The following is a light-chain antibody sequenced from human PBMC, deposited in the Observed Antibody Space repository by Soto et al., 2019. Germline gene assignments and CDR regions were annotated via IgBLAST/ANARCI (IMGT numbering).Light chain of an antibody. V-gene: IGLV2-14*01. CDR2: EVS. Sequence: QSALTQPASVSGSPGQSITISCTGTSSDVGGYKYVSWYQQHPGKAPNVMIYEVSNRPSGVSNRFSGSKSGNTASLTISGLQADNEADYYCSSYTSSTTYVFQTRTKLTVL. J-gene: IGLJ1*01. CDR1: SSDVGGYKY. CDR3: SSYTSSTTYV.